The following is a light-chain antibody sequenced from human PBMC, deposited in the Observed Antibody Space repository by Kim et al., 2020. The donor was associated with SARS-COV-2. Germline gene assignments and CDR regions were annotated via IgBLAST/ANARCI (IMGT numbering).Light chain of an antibody. CDR2: EDD. Sequence: GKTVTISCTRSSGSIDDNYVQWYQQRPGGVPTAVIYEDDQRPSGVSDRFSGSIDNSSNSASLTISELKTEDEADYYCQSYNRSNVVFGGGTQLTVL. V-gene: IGLV6-57*03. CDR1: SGSIDDNY. CDR3: QSYNRSNVV. J-gene: IGLJ2*01.